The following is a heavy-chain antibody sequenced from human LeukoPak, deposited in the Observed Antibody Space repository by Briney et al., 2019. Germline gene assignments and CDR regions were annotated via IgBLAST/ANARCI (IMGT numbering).Heavy chain of an antibody. CDR3: ARDPLGYSYGWGYYFDY. CDR1: GFTFSSYA. V-gene: IGHV3-23*01. Sequence: GGSLRLSCAASGFTFSSYAMSWVREAPGKGLEWVSAISGSGGSTYYADSVKGRFTISRDNSKNSLYLQMNSLRAEDTAVYYCARDPLGYSYGWGYYFDYWGQGTLVTVSS. D-gene: IGHD5-18*01. J-gene: IGHJ4*02. CDR2: ISGSGGST.